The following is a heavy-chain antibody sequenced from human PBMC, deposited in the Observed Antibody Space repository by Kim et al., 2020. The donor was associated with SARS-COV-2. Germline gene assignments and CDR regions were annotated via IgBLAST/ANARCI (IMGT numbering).Heavy chain of an antibody. CDR2: SYI. Sequence: SYIYYADSVKGRFTISRDNAKNSLYLQMNSLRAEDTAVYYCARDPGWNYVYWGQGTLVTVSS. D-gene: IGHD1-7*01. V-gene: IGHV3-21*01. J-gene: IGHJ4*02. CDR3: ARDPGWNYVY.